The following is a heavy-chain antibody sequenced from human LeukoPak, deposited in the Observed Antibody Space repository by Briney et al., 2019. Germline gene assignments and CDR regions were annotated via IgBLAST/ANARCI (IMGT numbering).Heavy chain of an antibody. CDR2: IYYSGST. J-gene: IGHJ5*02. CDR1: GGSIGSGGYY. D-gene: IGHD3-16*01. V-gene: IGHV4-31*03. CDR3: ARAPSGLAVPQNWFDP. Sequence: SQTLSLTCTVSGGSIGSGGYYWSWIRQHPGKGLEWIGYIYYSGSTYYNPSLKSRVTISVDTSKNQFSLKLSSVTAADTAVYYCARAPSGLAVPQNWFDPWGQGTLVTVSS.